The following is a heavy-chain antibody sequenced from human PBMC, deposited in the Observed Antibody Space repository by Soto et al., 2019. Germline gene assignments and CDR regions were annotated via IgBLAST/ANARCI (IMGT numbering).Heavy chain of an antibody. J-gene: IGHJ4*02. CDR1: GFTFSSYA. CDR3: AKDRHPDGIWTFDY. D-gene: IGHD3-9*01. CDR2: ISGSGGTT. V-gene: IGHV3-23*01. Sequence: GGSLRLSCAASGFTFSSYAMSWVRQAPGKGLEWVSAISGSGGTTYYADSVKGRFTISRDDSKNTLYLQMNSLRAEDTAIYYCAKDRHPDGIWTFDYWGRGTLVTVSS.